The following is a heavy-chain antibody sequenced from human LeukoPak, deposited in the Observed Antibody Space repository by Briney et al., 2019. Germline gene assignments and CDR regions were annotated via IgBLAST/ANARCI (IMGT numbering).Heavy chain of an antibody. J-gene: IGHJ4*02. V-gene: IGHV4-39*07. CDR2: IYYSGST. CDR1: GGSISSSSYY. D-gene: IGHD4-11*01. Sequence: SETLSLACTVSGGSISSSSYYWGWIRQPPGKGLEWIGSIYYSGSTYYNPSLKSRVTISVDTSKNQLSLKLSSVTAADTAVYYCARESPGLTSLDYWGQGTLVTVSS. CDR3: ARESPGLTSLDY.